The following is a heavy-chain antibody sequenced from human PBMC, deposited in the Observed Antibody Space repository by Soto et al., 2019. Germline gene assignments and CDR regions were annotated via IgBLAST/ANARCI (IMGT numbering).Heavy chain of an antibody. J-gene: IGHJ4*02. CDR3: AKDSTVSGVRQGLDF. Sequence: GGSLRLSCAVSGFTFDDYAMHWVRQAPGKGLEWVAGIIWNSAYIVYADSVKGRFTISRDNAKNSVYLQMNSLRVEDTALYYCAKDSTVSGVRQGLDFWGRGTLVTVSS. V-gene: IGHV3-9*01. D-gene: IGHD6-19*01. CDR2: IIWNSAYI. CDR1: GFTFDDYA.